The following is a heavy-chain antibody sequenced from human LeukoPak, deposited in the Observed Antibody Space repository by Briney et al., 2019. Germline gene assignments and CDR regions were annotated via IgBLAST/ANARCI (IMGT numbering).Heavy chain of an antibody. D-gene: IGHD1-1*01. J-gene: IGHJ4*02. CDR3: ARDPRSGTGI. V-gene: IGHV3-66*01. CDR2: IYSGGNT. Sequence: GESLRLSCAASGFTVSSNYMSWVRQAPGKGLEWVSVIYSGGNTYYADSVKGRFTISRDSSKNTLYLQMNSLRAEDTAVYYCARDPRSGTGIWGQGTLVTVSS. CDR1: GFTVSSNY.